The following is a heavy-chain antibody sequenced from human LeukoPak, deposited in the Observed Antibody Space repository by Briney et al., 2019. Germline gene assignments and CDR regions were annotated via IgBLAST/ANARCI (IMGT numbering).Heavy chain of an antibody. CDR3: ARDGGDSGFDP. J-gene: IGHJ5*02. CDR2: ITTSSSYI. D-gene: IGHD2-21*02. V-gene: IGHV3-21*01. Sequence: GGSLRLSCAASGFTFSSCSMNWVRQAPGKGLEWVSSITTSSSYIYYADSVKGRFTISRDNAKNSLYLQMNSLRAEDTAVYYCARDGGDSGFDPWGQGTLVTVSS. CDR1: GFTFSSCS.